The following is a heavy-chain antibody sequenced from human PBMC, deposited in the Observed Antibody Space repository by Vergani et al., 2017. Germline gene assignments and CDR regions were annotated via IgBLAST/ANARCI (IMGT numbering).Heavy chain of an antibody. CDR1: GGSISSSSYY. Sequence: QLQLQESGPGLVKPSETLSLTCTVSGGSISSSSYYWGWIRQHPGKGLEWIGYIYYSGSTYYNPSLKSRVTISVDTSKNQFSLKLSSVTAADTAVYYCARDSYRPYCSSTSCYGGDAFDIWGQGTMVTVSS. CDR3: ARDSYRPYCSSTSCYGGDAFDI. J-gene: IGHJ3*02. D-gene: IGHD2-2*01. CDR2: IYYSGST. V-gene: IGHV4-31*03.